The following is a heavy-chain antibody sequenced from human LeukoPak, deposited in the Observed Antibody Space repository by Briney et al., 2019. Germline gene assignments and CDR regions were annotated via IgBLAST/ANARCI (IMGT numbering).Heavy chain of an antibody. CDR1: GFTFSSYS. Sequence: GGSLRLSCAASGFTFSSYSMNWVRQAPGKGLEWVSSISSSSSYIYYADSVKGRFTISRDNAKNSLYLQMNSLRAEDTAAYYCGRDRGGGSGYAFDIWGQGTMVTVSS. J-gene: IGHJ3*02. CDR2: ISSSSSYI. D-gene: IGHD3-22*01. CDR3: GRDRGGGSGYAFDI. V-gene: IGHV3-21*01.